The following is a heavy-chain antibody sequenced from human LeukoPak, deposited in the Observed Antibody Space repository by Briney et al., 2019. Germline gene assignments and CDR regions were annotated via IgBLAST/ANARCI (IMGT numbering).Heavy chain of an antibody. V-gene: IGHV3-7*01. D-gene: IGHD2-15*01. J-gene: IGHJ4*02. CDR1: GFTFSSYW. CDR2: IKQDGSEK. Sequence: GGSLRLSCAASGFTFSSYWMSWVRQAPGKGLEWVANIKQDGSEKYYVDSVKGRFTISRDNAKNSLYLQMNSLRAEDTAVYYCAKDVRGGCSGGSCYYWGQGTLVTVSS. CDR3: AKDVRGGCSGGSCYY.